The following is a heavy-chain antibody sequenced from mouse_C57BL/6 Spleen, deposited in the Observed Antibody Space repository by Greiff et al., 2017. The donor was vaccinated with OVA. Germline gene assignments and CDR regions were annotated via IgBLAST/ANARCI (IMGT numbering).Heavy chain of an antibody. D-gene: IGHD1-1*01. CDR2: IDPSDSYT. CDR3: ARSGDYGSQFAY. Sequence: VQLQQPGAELVMPGASVKLSCKASGYTFTSYWMHWVKQRPGQGLEWIGEIDPSDSYTNYNQKFKGKSTLTVDKSSSTAYMQLSSLTSEDSAVYYCARSGDYGSQFAYWGQGTLVTVSA. J-gene: IGHJ3*01. V-gene: IGHV1-69*01. CDR1: GYTFTSYW.